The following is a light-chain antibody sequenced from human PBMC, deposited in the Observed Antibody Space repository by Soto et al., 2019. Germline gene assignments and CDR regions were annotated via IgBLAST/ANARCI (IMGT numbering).Light chain of an antibody. CDR3: TSYTSSRDYV. CDR1: SSDVGGYNY. V-gene: IGLV2-14*01. J-gene: IGLJ1*01. CDR2: EVS. Sequence: QSVLTQPASVSGSPGQSITISCTGTSSDVGGYNYVSWYQQQSGKAPKLMIHEVSNRPSGVSNRFSGSKSGNTASLTISGLQAEDEAPYYCTSYTSSRDYVFGIGTTVTVL.